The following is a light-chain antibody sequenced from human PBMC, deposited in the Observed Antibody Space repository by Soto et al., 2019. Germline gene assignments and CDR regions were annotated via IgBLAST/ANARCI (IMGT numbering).Light chain of an antibody. Sequence: DIQMTQSPSTLSASVGARVPITCRASQSISSWLAWYQQKPGKAPKLLIYKASTLKSGVPSRFSGSGSGTKFTLTIASLQPDDFATYYCQQYETFSGTFGPGTKVDIK. J-gene: IGKJ1*01. CDR2: KAS. CDR3: QQYETFSGT. CDR1: QSISSW. V-gene: IGKV1-5*03.